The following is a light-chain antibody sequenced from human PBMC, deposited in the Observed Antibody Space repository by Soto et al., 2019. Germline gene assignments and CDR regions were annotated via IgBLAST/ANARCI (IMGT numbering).Light chain of an antibody. CDR2: DVS. V-gene: IGKV1-5*01. CDR1: QTIGTW. Sequence: DIQMTQSPSTLSASVGDTVTITCLASQTIGTWLAWYQRKPAKAPKLLIYDVSALKRGVPPRFSGSGSGTEFTLTISSLQPDDFATYYCQQYDSFSVTFGQGTRLEIK. J-gene: IGKJ5*01. CDR3: QQYDSFSVT.